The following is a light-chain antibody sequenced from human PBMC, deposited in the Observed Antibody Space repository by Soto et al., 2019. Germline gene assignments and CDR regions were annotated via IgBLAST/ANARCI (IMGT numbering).Light chain of an antibody. J-gene: IGKJ5*01. CDR2: AAS. V-gene: IGKV1-8*01. Sequence: IQMTQSPSPVSASVGDRFTITCRASQGISSYLAWYQQKPGKAPKLLIYAASTLQSGVPSRFSGSGSGTDFTLTISCLQSEDFATYYCQQYYSYAYTFGQGTRLEIK. CDR3: QQYYSYAYT. CDR1: QGISSY.